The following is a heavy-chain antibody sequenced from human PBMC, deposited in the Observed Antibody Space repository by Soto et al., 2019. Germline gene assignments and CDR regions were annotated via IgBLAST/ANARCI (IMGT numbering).Heavy chain of an antibody. CDR1: GDSVSNSSVT. J-gene: IGHJ5*01. CDR2: TYYRSKWYN. V-gene: IGHV6-1*01. Sequence: SQTLSLTCAISGDSVSNSSVTWNWIRQSPSRGLEWLGRTYYRSKWYNDYAESVKSRITIDPDTSKNQFSLHLNSVTPEDTAVNYCVRLIGNSWLDFWGQGTLVTVSS. D-gene: IGHD1-26*01. CDR3: VRLIGNSWLDF.